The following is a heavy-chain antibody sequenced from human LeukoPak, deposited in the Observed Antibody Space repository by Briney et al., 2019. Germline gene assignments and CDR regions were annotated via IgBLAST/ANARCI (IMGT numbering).Heavy chain of an antibody. J-gene: IGHJ4*02. Sequence: GRSLRLSCAASGFTFDDYAMHWVRQAPGKGLDWVSGISWNSGSIGYADSVKGRFTISRDSAKNSLYLQMNSLRAEDTALYYCAKEGLRGVYFDYWGQGTLVTASS. V-gene: IGHV3-9*01. CDR2: ISWNSGSI. CDR3: AKEGLRGVYFDY. D-gene: IGHD5-12*01. CDR1: GFTFDDYA.